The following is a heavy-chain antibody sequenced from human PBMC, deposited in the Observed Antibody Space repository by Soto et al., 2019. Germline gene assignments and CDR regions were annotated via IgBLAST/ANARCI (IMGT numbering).Heavy chain of an antibody. CDR3: ARDNGIAGSFDP. D-gene: IGHD6-13*01. CDR1: GFTFSTYS. CDR2: ITSSSSTI. Sequence: GESLSLSXAASGFTFSTYSMNWTRQPPGKGLEWIGYITSSSSTIFYADSVKGRLTISRDNAKNSLYLQMNSLRDEDTPVYYCARDNGIAGSFDPWGQGTLVTVSS. V-gene: IGHV3-48*02. J-gene: IGHJ5*02.